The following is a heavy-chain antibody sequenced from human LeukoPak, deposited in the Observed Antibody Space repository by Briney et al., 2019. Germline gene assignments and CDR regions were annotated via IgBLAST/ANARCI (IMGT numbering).Heavy chain of an antibody. CDR1: GYTFSSYG. Sequence: HEASVKVSCKGSGYTFSSYGISWVRQAPGQGLEWMGWISTYNGNTNYAQKLQGRVTMTTDTSTSTAYMELRSLRSDDTAVYYCARVDEDGFDYWGQGTLVTVSS. CDR2: ISTYNGNT. V-gene: IGHV1-18*01. J-gene: IGHJ4*02. CDR3: ARVDEDGFDY.